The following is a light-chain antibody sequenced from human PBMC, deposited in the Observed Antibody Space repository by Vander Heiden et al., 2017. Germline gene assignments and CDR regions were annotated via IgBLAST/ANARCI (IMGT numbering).Light chain of an antibody. Sequence: DIVMTQSPLSLPVTPGEPASISFRSSQSLLYGNGYNYVDWYLQKPGQSPQLLIYLGSNRASGVPDRFSGSGSGTDFTLKISRVEAQDVGVYYCMQALQTPLTFGGGTKVEIK. CDR1: QSLLYGNGYNY. CDR2: LGS. J-gene: IGKJ4*01. CDR3: MQALQTPLT. V-gene: IGKV2-28*01.